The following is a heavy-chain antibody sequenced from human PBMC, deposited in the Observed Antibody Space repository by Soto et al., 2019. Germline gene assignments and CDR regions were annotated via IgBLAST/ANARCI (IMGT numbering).Heavy chain of an antibody. J-gene: IGHJ6*02. CDR3: ARGRPTYYYDSSGYDVRYPGMDV. CDR2: IYPGDSDT. CDR1: GYSFTSYW. V-gene: IGHV5-51*01. Sequence: GESLKISCKGSGYSFTSYWIGWVRQMPGKGLEWMGIIYPGDSDTRYSPSFQGQVTISADKSISTAYLQWSSLKASDTATYYCARGRPTYYYDSSGYDVRYPGMDVWGQGTTVTVSS. D-gene: IGHD3-22*01.